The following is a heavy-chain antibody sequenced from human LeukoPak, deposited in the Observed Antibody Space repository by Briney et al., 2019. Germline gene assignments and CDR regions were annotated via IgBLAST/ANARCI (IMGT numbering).Heavy chain of an antibody. D-gene: IGHD2-21*02. CDR1: GGSISSYY. CDR3: ARVTDPRYNWFDP. Sequence: PSETLSLTCTVPGGSISSYYWRWIRQPAGEGPEWIGRIHASGSTKYNPSLKSRVNMSVDTSKNQFSLELNSVTAADTAEYYCARVTDPRYNWFDPWGQGTLVTVSS. J-gene: IGHJ5*02. CDR2: IHASGST. V-gene: IGHV4-4*07.